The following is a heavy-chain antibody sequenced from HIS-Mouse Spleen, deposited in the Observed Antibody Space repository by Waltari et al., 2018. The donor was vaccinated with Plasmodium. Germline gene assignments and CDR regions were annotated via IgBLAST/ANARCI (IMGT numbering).Heavy chain of an antibody. CDR2: MNPNSGNT. J-gene: IGHJ2*01. V-gene: IGHV1-8*01. Sequence: QLQLVQSRPEVKKPGASVKVSCKASGYTFTRYGINWVRQDTGQGLEWMGWMNPNSGNTGYAQKFQGRVTMTRNTSISTAYMELSSLRSEDTAVYYCARRYFDLWGRGTLVTVSS. CDR3: ARRYFDL. CDR1: GYTFTRYG.